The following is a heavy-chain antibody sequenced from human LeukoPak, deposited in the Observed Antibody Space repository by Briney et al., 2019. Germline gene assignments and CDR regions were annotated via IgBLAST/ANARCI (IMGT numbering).Heavy chain of an antibody. V-gene: IGHV3-23*01. CDR1: GFTFSSYG. CDR2: ISGSGGST. Sequence: GGSLRLSCAASGFTFSSYGMSWVRQAPGKGLEWVSAISGSGGSTYYADSVKGRFTISRDNPKNSLYLQMNSLRAEDTAVYYCARDSGGFDYWGQGTLVTVSS. J-gene: IGHJ4*02. CDR3: ARDSGGFDY. D-gene: IGHD3-10*01.